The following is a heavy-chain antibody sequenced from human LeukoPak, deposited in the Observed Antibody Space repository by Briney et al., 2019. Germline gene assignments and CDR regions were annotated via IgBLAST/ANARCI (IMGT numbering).Heavy chain of an antibody. V-gene: IGHV1-18*01. CDR1: GYTFTRYS. Sequence: ASVTVSCKASGYTFTRYSISWVRQAPGQGLEWMGWINPNSGGTNYAQKFQGRVTMTRDTSTSTVYMELSSLRSEDTAVYYCARDGSSWYTADYWGQGTLVTVSS. CDR3: ARDGSSWYTADY. J-gene: IGHJ4*02. CDR2: INPNSGGT. D-gene: IGHD6-13*01.